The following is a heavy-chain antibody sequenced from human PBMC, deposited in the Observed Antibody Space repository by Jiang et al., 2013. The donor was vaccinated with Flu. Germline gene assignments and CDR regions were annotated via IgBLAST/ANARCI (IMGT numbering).Heavy chain of an antibody. Sequence: ETLSLTCTVSGYSISSGYYWGWIRQPPGKGLEYIGSISHMGDTYYNPSLKSRVTISVDTSKNQFSLRLSSVTAADTAVYYCARGVLVWGQGTLVTVSS. V-gene: IGHV4-38-2*02. D-gene: IGHD1-26*01. CDR1: GYSISSGYY. J-gene: IGHJ4*02. CDR3: ARGVLV. CDR2: ISHMGDT.